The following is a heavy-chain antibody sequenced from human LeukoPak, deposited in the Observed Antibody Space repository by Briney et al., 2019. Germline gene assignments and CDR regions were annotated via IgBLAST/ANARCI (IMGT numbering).Heavy chain of an antibody. CDR1: GFTFSSYA. CDR2: ISGSGGST. Sequence: GGSLRLPCAASGFTFSSYAMSWVRQAPGKGLEWVSAISGSGGSTYYADSVKGRFTISRDNSKNTLYLQMNSLRAEDTAVYYCAKPRLLPPYFDYWGQGTLVTVSS. CDR3: AKPRLLPPYFDY. D-gene: IGHD3-10*01. J-gene: IGHJ4*02. V-gene: IGHV3-23*01.